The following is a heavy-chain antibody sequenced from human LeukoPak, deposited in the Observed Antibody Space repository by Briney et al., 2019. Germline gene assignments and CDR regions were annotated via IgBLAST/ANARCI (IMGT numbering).Heavy chain of an antibody. CDR2: KCYSGTT. CDR1: GGSISSSSYY. CDR3: ARSVAGNERTANWLDP. D-gene: IGHD6-19*01. Sequence: PSETLSLTCTVSGGSISSSSYYWGWIRPPPGKGLAWIASKCYSGTTYHHPSLKSRVTISLDTSKNQLSLNLTSVTATDTAVYYCARSVAGNERTANWLDPWGQGTLVTVSS. V-gene: IGHV4-39*01. J-gene: IGHJ5*02.